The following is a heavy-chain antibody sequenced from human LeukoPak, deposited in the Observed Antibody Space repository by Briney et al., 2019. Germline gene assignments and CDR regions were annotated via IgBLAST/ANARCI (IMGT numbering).Heavy chain of an antibody. CDR2: IYYSGST. CDR1: GGSISSGDYY. J-gene: IGHJ4*02. CDR3: AREESRLGIDY. V-gene: IGHV4-30-4*08. D-gene: IGHD3-16*01. Sequence: SQTLSLTCTVSGGSISSGDYYWSCIRQPPGKGLEWIGYIYYSGSTYYNPSLKSRVTISVDTSKNQFSLKLSSVTAADTAVYYCAREESRLGIDYWGQGTLVTVSS.